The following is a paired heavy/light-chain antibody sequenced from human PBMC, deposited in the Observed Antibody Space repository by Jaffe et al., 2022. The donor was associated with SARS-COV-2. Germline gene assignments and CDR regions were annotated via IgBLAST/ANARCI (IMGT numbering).Light chain of an antibody. CDR3: QQSSSTLFT. CDR1: QNINTY. Sequence: DIQMTQSPSSLSASVGDRVTITCRASQNINTYLNWYQQKPGKAPNLLIYVASTLQSGVSSRFNGSGSGTAFTLTINSLQPEDIATYYCQQSSSTLFTFGPGTKVTIK. CDR2: VAS. V-gene: IGKV1-39*01. J-gene: IGKJ3*01.
Heavy chain of an antibody. Sequence: QERLVESGGGLVKPGGSLRLSCEASGFTFSDYYMTWIRQAPGKGLEWISYISNSAATMYYADSVKGRFAISRDNARRSLDLQMNSLRVEDTAVYYCVRLKSQLLKGPLFYYYYMDVWGKGTTVTVSS. V-gene: IGHV3-11*01. CDR1: GFTFSDYY. CDR3: VRLKSQLLKGPLFYYYYMDV. J-gene: IGHJ6*04. CDR2: ISNSAATM. D-gene: IGHD3-16*01.